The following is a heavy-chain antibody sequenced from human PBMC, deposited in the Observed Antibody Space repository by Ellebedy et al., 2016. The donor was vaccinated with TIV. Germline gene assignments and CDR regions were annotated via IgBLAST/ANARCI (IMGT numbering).Heavy chain of an antibody. J-gene: IGHJ5*02. CDR1: GFTFSSYS. CDR2: IWHDDIKK. CDR3: AGAEAEGWFDP. Sequence: PGGSLRLSCAASGFTFSSYSMIWVRQAPGQGLEWVADIWHDDIKKYYAASVQGRFTISRDNSKNNLYLQMNNLRVDDTAVYYCAGAEAEGWFDPWGQGTLVTVSS. V-gene: IGHV3-33*08.